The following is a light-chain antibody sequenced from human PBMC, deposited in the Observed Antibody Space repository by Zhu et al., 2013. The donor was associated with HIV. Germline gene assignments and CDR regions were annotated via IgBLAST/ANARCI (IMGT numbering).Light chain of an antibody. J-gene: IGKJ1*01. CDR3: QQYGSSPET. CDR1: QSDSTDS. CDR2: SAA. V-gene: IGKV3-20*01. Sequence: ESVLTQSPGTLSLSPGDRATLSCRASQSDSTDSLAWYQHKPGQTPRLLIYSAAIRASGIPDRFSGSGSGTDFTLTINRLEPEDFAVYYCQQYGSSPETFGQGTKVAIK.